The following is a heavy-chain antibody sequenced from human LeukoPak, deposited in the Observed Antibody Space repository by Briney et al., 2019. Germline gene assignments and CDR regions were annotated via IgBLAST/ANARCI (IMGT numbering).Heavy chain of an antibody. CDR2: IITSGSYI. V-gene: IGHV3-21*01. CDR1: GFTFSTYS. D-gene: IGHD3-22*01. J-gene: IGHJ4*02. Sequence: PGGSLRLSCAASGFTFSTYSMNWVRQAPGKGLEWVSSIITSGSYIYYADSVRGRFAISRDDAKNSLSLQMKSLRDEDTAVYSCARSPIVTCPDYWGRGTLVTVSS. CDR3: ARSPIVTCPDY.